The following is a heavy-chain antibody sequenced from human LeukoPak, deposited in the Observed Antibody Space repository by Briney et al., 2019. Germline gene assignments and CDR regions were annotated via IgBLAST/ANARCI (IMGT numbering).Heavy chain of an antibody. CDR3: ARDFYYDSSGYYLPGY. CDR2: ISSSSSYI. CDR1: GFTFSSYS. J-gene: IGHJ4*02. Sequence: PGGSLRLSCAASGFTFSSYSMNWVRQAPGKGLEWVSSISSSSSYIYYADSVKDRFTISRDNAKNSLYLQMNSLRAEDTAVYYCARDFYYDSSGYYLPGYWGQGTLVTVSS. D-gene: IGHD3-22*01. V-gene: IGHV3-21*01.